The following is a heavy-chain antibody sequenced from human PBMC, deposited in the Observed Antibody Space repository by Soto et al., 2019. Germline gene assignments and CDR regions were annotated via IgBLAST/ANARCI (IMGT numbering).Heavy chain of an antibody. D-gene: IGHD1-26*01. V-gene: IGHV1-69*10. CDR1: GGSFSSYA. CDR3: ARETLGATLY. J-gene: IGHJ4*02. Sequence: SVKVSCKASGGSFSSYAISWVRQAPGQGLEWMGGIIPILGIANYAQKFQGRVTITADKSTSTAYMELSSLRSEDTAVYYCARETLGATLYWGQGTLVTVSS. CDR2: IIPILGIA.